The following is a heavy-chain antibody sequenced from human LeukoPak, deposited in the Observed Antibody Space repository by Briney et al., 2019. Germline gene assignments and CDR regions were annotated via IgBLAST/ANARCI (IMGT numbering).Heavy chain of an antibody. CDR2: ISYDGSNK. CDR1: GFTFSSYA. D-gene: IGHD6-13*01. CDR3: ARDQEAAGTRAFDI. Sequence: GSLRLSCAASGFTFSSYAMHWVRQAPGKGLEWVAVISYDGSNKYYADSVEGRFTISRDNSKNTLYLQMNSLRAEDTAVYYCARDQEAAGTRAFDIWGQGTMVTVSS. J-gene: IGHJ3*02. V-gene: IGHV3-30*04.